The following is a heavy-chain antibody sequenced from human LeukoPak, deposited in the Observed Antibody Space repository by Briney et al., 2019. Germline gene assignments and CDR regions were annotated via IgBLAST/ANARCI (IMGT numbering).Heavy chain of an antibody. Sequence: PGGSLRLSCAASGFTFSSYAMSWVRQAPGKGLEWVSAISGSGGSTYHADSVKGRFTISRDNSKNTLYLQMNSLRAEDTAVYYCAKDSVGGSDAFDIWGQGTMVTVSS. CDR3: AKDSVGGSDAFDI. D-gene: IGHD1-26*01. V-gene: IGHV3-23*01. J-gene: IGHJ3*02. CDR1: GFTFSSYA. CDR2: ISGSGGST.